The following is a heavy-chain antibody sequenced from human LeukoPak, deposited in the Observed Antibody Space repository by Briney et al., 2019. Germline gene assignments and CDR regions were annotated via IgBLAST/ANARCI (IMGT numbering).Heavy chain of an antibody. J-gene: IGHJ4*02. V-gene: IGHV3-30*18. CDR2: ISYDGSNK. CDR3: AKLPYGDEIFDY. CDR1: GFTFSSYG. Sequence: GGSLRLSCAASGFTFSSYGMHWVRQAPGKGLEWVAVISYDGSNKYYADSVKGRFTISRDNSKNTLYLQMNSLGAEDTAVYYCAKLPYGDEIFDYWGQGTLVTVSS. D-gene: IGHD4-17*01.